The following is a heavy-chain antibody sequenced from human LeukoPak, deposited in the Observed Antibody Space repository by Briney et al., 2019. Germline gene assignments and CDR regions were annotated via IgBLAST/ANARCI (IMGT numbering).Heavy chain of an antibody. CDR2: IYHSGST. D-gene: IGHD6-13*01. J-gene: IGHJ4*02. V-gene: IGHV4-4*02. CDR1: GGSISSDNW. CDR3: ARKASGSWIPYFFDS. Sequence: SGTLSLTCSVSGGSISSDNWWSWVRQPPGRGLEWIGEIYHSGSTNYDPSLRGRVSMSVDQIKNQLSLILNSVTAADTAVYYCARKASGSWIPYFFDSWGQGTLVTVSS.